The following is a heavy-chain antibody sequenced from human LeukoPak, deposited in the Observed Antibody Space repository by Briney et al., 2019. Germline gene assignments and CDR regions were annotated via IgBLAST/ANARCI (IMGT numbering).Heavy chain of an antibody. J-gene: IGHJ5*02. CDR1: GGTFSSYA. CDR2: IIPIFGTA. V-gene: IGHV1-69*13. Sequence: SSVKVSCKASGGTFSSYAISWVRQAPGQGLEWMGGIIPIFGTANYAQKFQGRVTITADESTSTAYMELSSLRSEDTAVYYCARDHYSYGYGWFDPWGQGTLVTVSS. D-gene: IGHD5-18*01. CDR3: ARDHYSYGYGWFDP.